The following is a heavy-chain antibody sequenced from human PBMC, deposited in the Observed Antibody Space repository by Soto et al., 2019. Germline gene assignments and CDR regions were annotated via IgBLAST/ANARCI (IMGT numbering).Heavy chain of an antibody. CDR1: GFTFSSYS. CDR3: ARGRSVIDHDDFEY. J-gene: IGHJ4*02. CDR2: MSFDGNSK. V-gene: IGHV3-30-3*01. D-gene: IGHD2-21*01. Sequence: GGSLRLSCAASGFTFSSYSMHLVRQAPGKGLEWVAAMSFDGNSKYFADSVKGRFTISRDNSKNTLSLQMNSLGADDSAVYYCARGRSVIDHDDFEYWGQGTLVTVSS.